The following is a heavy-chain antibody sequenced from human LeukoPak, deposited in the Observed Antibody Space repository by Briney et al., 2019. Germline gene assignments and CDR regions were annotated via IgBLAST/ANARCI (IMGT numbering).Heavy chain of an antibody. Sequence: PGGSLRLSCAASGFTFSSYEMNWVRQAPGKGLEWVSYISSSGSTIYYADSVKGRFTISRDNAKNSLYLQMYSLRAEDTAVYYCARDLDGYVDYWGQGTLVTVSS. D-gene: IGHD5-24*01. CDR2: ISSSGSTI. J-gene: IGHJ4*02. V-gene: IGHV3-48*03. CDR1: GFTFSSYE. CDR3: ARDLDGYVDY.